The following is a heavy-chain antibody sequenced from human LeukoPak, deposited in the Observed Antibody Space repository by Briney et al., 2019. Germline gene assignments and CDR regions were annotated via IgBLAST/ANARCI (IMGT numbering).Heavy chain of an antibody. CDR3: ARGYYYDSSAPLHH. CDR1: GGSISSSSYY. V-gene: IGHV4-39*07. J-gene: IGHJ1*01. CDR2: IYYSGST. Sequence: KSSETLSLTRTVSGGSISSSSYYWDWIRQPPGKGLEWIGSIYYSGSTYYNPSLKSRVTISVDTSKNQFSLKLSSVTAADTAVYYCARGYYYDSSAPLHHWGQGTLVTVSS. D-gene: IGHD3-22*01.